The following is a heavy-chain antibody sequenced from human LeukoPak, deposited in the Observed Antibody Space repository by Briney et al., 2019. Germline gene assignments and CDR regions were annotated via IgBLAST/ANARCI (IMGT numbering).Heavy chain of an antibody. V-gene: IGHV4-59*08. Sequence: PSETLSLTCTVSGDSISSYYWSWIRQPPGKGLEWIGYLYYSGSTNYNPSLKSRVTISADTSKNQFSLKLSSVTAADTAVYYCARLHGGFDYWGQGTLVTVSS. CDR1: GDSISSYY. D-gene: IGHD3-16*01. J-gene: IGHJ4*02. CDR3: ARLHGGFDY. CDR2: LYYSGST.